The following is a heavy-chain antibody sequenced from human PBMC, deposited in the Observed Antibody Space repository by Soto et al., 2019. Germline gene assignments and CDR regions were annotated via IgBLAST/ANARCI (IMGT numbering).Heavy chain of an antibody. CDR3: ARGGGVGYCSGGRCSDFDY. J-gene: IGHJ4*02. V-gene: IGHV3-33*01. CDR1: EFALRNFG. CDR2: IWQDGSNE. Sequence: QVQLVESGGGVVQPGRSLRLSCAASEFALRNFGMHWVRQAPGKGLEWVAVIWQDGSNEFYAESVKGRFTISRDNSKNTLYVQMNILRAEERAVYYCARGGGVGYCSGGRCSDFDYWGQGTLVTVSS. D-gene: IGHD2-15*01.